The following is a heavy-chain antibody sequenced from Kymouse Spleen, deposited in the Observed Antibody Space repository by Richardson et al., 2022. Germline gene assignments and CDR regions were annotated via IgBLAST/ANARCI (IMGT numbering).Heavy chain of an antibody. CDR3: TTDREQLVLFDY. CDR2: IKSKTDGGTT. Sequence: EVQLVESGGGLVKPGGSLRLSCAASGFTFSNAWMSWVRQAPGKGLEWVGRIKSKTDGGTTDYAAPVKGRFTISRDDSKNTLYLQMNSLKTEDTAVYYCTTDREQLVLFDYWGQGTLVTVSS. J-gene: IGHJ4*02. V-gene: IGHV3-15*01. CDR1: GFTFSNAW. D-gene: IGHD6-6*01.